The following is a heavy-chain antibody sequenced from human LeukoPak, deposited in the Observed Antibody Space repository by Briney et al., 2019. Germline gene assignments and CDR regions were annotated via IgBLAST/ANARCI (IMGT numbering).Heavy chain of an antibody. Sequence: GASLKVSCKASRGTFSSYAISWVRQAPGQGLEWMGGIIPIFGTANYAQKFQGRVTITTDESTSTAYIELSSLRSEDTAVYCCLRGFRTPADTAMVYYYSYYMDVWLKGTTVTVSS. CDR3: LRGFRTPADTAMVYYYSYYMDV. V-gene: IGHV1-69*05. CDR1: RGTFSSYA. D-gene: IGHD5-18*01. J-gene: IGHJ6*03. CDR2: IIPIFGTA.